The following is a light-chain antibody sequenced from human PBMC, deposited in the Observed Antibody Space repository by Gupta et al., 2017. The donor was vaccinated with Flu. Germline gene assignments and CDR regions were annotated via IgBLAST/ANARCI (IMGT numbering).Light chain of an antibody. Sequence: VTISCSGSSSNIGSNNVNWYQQVPGTAPNLLIYGNSQRPSGVPDRFSGSKSGTSASLAISGLQSEDEADYYCEAWDDSLNGHYVFGTGTKVTAL. CDR2: GNS. V-gene: IGLV1-44*01. CDR3: EAWDDSLNGHYV. CDR1: SSNIGSNN. J-gene: IGLJ1*01.